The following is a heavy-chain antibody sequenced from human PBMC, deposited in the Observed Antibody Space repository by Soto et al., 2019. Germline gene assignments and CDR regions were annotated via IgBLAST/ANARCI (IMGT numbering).Heavy chain of an antibody. CDR3: ARGIVLRCREWSYNYYYYMDV. CDR1: GGSISSYY. Sequence: SETLSLTCTVSGGSISSYYWSWIRQPPGKGLEWIGYINYSGSTNYNPSLKSRVTISVDTSKNQFSLKLSSVTAADTAVYYCARGIVLRCREWSYNYYYYMDVWGKGTTVTV. D-gene: IGHD3-3*01. CDR2: INYSGST. J-gene: IGHJ6*03. V-gene: IGHV4-59*12.